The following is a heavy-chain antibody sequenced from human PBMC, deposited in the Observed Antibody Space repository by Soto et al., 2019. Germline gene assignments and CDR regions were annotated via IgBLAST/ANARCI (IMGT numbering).Heavy chain of an antibody. V-gene: IGHV5-51*01. J-gene: IGHJ4*02. Sequence: GESLKISCKGSGYSFTNYWIGWVRQMPGKGLEWMGLINPGDSETRYNPSFQGQVTISVDKSTSTAYLRWNSLKASDTAMYYCARPEIPTTSSDYDYTFDHWGQGTLVTVCS. CDR1: GYSFTNYW. D-gene: IGHD3-22*01. CDR2: INPGDSET. CDR3: ARPEIPTTSSDYDYTFDH.